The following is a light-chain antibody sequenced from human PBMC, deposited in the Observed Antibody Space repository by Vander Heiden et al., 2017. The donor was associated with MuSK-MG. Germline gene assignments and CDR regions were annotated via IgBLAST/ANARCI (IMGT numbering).Light chain of an antibody. CDR3: QQDKSWPIT. CDR2: DAS. V-gene: IGKV3-15*01. Sequence: DIVMTQFPATLSVSPGESVTLTCWASQSIRNTLAWYQVKSGQAPRLVIFDASARATGTPARFSGSGSGTDFTLTISNLQSEDLAVYYCQQDKSWPITFGQGTRLE. J-gene: IGKJ5*01. CDR1: QSIRNT.